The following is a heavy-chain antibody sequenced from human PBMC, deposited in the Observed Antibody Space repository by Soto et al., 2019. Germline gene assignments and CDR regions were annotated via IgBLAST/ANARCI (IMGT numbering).Heavy chain of an antibody. V-gene: IGHV4-39*01. J-gene: IGHJ4*02. CDR1: GGSISSSSYY. D-gene: IGHD3-9*01. CDR2: IYYSGST. Sequence: QLQLQESGPGLVKPSETLSLTCTVSGGSISSSSYYWGWIRQPPGKGLEWIGSIYYSGSTYYNPSLKSRVTISVDTSKNQFSLKLSSVTAADTAVYYCASDPPESVILTGYYTDYFDYWGQGTLVTVSS. CDR3: ASDPPESVILTGYYTDYFDY.